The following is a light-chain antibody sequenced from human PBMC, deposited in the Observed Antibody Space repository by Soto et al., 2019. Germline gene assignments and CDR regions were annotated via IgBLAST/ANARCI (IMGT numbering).Light chain of an antibody. CDR2: GSS. Sequence: IVMTQSPAALSVSPGESVTLPRWASQLFSSNLAWYQRRPGQAPRLLIYGSSTRATGAPPRFSGSASGTEFTLTISSLQSEDFGVYYCQQYNDWPRTFGQGTRLEIK. J-gene: IGKJ5*01. CDR1: QLFSSN. V-gene: IGKV3-15*01. CDR3: QQYNDWPRT.